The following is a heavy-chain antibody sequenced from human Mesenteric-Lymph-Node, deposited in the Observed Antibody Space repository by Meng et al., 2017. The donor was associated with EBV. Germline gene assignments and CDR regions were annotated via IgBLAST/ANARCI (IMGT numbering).Heavy chain of an antibody. J-gene: IGHJ4*02. Sequence: QVQLQESGPGVVKPSQTLSLTCAVSGASINSGGYYWSWIRQPPGKGLEWLGYIYYSGTTSYSPSLKSRLTISIDTSTSQFSLRVSSVTAADTAVYYCARDYSIVGATGLGGDYFDYWGQGALVTVSS. CDR3: ARDYSIVGATGLGGDYFDY. CDR2: IYYSGTT. V-gene: IGHV4-30-4*01. CDR1: GASINSGGYY. D-gene: IGHD1-26*01.